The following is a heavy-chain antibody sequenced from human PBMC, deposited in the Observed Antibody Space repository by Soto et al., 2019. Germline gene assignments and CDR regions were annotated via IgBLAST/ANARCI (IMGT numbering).Heavy chain of an antibody. CDR1: GFIFSDYY. Sequence: PGGSLRLSCVASGFIFSDYYMAWIRRAAGKGLEWVSYISDGGSYTNHGNSVRGRVSVSRDDARNSLYLQINNLRVEDTGVYYCARAPGAVNSYAGVDVCGQGTTVTVSS. V-gene: IGHV3-11*05. D-gene: IGHD6-19*01. J-gene: IGHJ6*02. CDR2: ISDGGSYT. CDR3: ARAPGAVNSYAGVDV.